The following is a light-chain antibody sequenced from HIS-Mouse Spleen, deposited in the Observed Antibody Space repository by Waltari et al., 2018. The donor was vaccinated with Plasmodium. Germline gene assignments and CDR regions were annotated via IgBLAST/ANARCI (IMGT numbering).Light chain of an antibody. CDR2: EVS. V-gene: IGLV2-14*01. J-gene: IGLJ1*01. CDR1: SSDVGGYHY. CDR3: SSYTSSSTLV. Sequence: QSALTQPASVSGSPGQSITISCPGTSSDVGGYHYVSCYQQPPGKAPKLMIYEVSNRPSGVSNRFSGSKSGNTASLTISGLQAEDEADYYCSSYTSSSTLVFGTGTKVTVL.